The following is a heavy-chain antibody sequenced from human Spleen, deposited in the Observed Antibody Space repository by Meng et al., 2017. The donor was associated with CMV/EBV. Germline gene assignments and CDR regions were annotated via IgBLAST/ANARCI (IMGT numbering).Heavy chain of an antibody. V-gene: IGHV1-18*04. D-gene: IGHD3-10*01. CDR1: YTFVNYG. J-gene: IGHJ5*02. CDR2: ISAYSGAT. Sequence: YTFVNYGITWVRQAPGQGLEWMGWISAYSGATNYAQKFQGRVSMTTDISTTTGYMELRSLRFDDTAVYYCARLNYYGSGSFNWFDPWGQGTLVTVSS. CDR3: ARLNYYGSGSFNWFDP.